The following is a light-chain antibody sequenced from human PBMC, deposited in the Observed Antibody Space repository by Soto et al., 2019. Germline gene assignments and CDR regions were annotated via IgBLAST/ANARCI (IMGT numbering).Light chain of an antibody. V-gene: IGLV2-23*01. Sequence: QSVLTQPASVSGSPGQSITISCTGTSSDVGSYNLVSWYQQHPGKAPKLMIYEGSKRPSGVSNRFSGSKSGNTASLTISGLQAEDEADYYCCSYAGRTYVSGHGTKVT. CDR1: SSDVGSYNL. CDR2: EGS. J-gene: IGLJ1*01. CDR3: CSYAGRTYV.